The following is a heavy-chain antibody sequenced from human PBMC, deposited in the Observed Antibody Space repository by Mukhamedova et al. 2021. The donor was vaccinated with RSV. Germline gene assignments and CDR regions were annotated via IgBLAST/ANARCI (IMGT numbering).Heavy chain of an antibody. CDR2: IKPNSGGT. V-gene: IGHV1-2*02. D-gene: IGHD2-21*01. Sequence: WVGWIKPNSGGTFFAQKFQGRVTVTTDASINTVYMEMSRLRSDDTAMYYCARDFSDDGDGYAACDIWGQGTMVTVTS. J-gene: IGHJ3*02. CDR3: ARDFSDDGDGYAACDI.